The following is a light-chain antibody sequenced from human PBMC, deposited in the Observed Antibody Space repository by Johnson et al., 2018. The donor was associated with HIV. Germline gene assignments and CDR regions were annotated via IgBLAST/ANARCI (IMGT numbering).Light chain of an antibody. Sequence: QSVLSQPPSVSAAPGQKVTISCSGSSSNIGNNYVSWYQQLPGTAPKFLIYDNNKRPSGIPDRFSGSKSGPSATLGLTGLPTGAEAVYYCGTWDSPLSAGLYVFGTGTEVTVL. J-gene: IGLJ1*01. CDR1: SSNIGNNY. CDR2: DNN. V-gene: IGLV1-51*01. CDR3: GTWDSPLSAGLYV.